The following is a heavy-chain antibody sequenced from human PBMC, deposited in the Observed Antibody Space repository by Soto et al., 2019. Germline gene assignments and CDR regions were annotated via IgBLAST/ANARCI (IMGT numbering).Heavy chain of an antibody. Sequence: ASVKVSCNASGYTFTSYGISWVRPAPGQGLEWMGWISAYNGNTNYAQKLQGRVTMTTDTSTSTAYMELRSLRSDDAAVYYCARDRESSTYSRGWYGAFDIGGQGTMVTVSS. CDR2: ISAYNGNT. V-gene: IGHV1-18*04. D-gene: IGHD6-19*01. CDR3: ARDRESSTYSRGWYGAFDI. J-gene: IGHJ3*02. CDR1: GYTFTSYG.